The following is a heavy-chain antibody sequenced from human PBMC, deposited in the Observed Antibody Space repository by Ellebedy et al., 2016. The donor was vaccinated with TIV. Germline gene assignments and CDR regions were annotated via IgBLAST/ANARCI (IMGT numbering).Heavy chain of an antibody. CDR1: GFTFIDHY. V-gene: IGHV3-11*04. J-gene: IGHJ6*04. CDR2: ISSSGSTI. D-gene: IGHD3-10*01. CDR3: AKDRYGSGSYSTGMDV. Sequence: GESLKISXAASGFTFIDHYMAWICQAPGKGLEWISYISSSGSTIFYADSVKGRFTISRDNSKNTLYVQMDSLRTEDTAVYHCAKDRYGSGSYSTGMDVWGEGTTVTVSS.